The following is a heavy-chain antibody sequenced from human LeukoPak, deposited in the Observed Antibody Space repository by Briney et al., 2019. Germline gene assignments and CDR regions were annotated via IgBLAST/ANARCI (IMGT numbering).Heavy chain of an antibody. J-gene: IGHJ4*02. CDR2: IKQDGSEK. Sequence: PGGSLRLSCAASGFTFSSYWMSWVRQAPGKGLERVANIKQDGSEKYYVDSVKGRFTISRDNAKNSLYLQMNSLRAEDTAVYYCAREGERAPYYFDYWGQGTLVTVSS. CDR3: AREGERAPYYFDY. CDR1: GFTFSSYW. D-gene: IGHD1-1*01. V-gene: IGHV3-7*03.